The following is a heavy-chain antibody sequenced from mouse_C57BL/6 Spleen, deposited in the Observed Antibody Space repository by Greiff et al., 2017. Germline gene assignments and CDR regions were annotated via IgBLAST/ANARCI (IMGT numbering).Heavy chain of an antibody. Sequence: DVQLVESGGDLVKPGGSLKLSCAASGFTFSSYGMSWVRQTPDKRLEWVATISSGGSYTYYPDSVKGRFTISRDNAKNTLYLQMSSLKSEDTAMYYCARHNIVADYWGQGTTLTVSS. J-gene: IGHJ2*01. CDR2: ISSGGSYT. V-gene: IGHV5-6*01. CDR3: ARHNIVADY. CDR1: GFTFSSYG. D-gene: IGHD1-1*01.